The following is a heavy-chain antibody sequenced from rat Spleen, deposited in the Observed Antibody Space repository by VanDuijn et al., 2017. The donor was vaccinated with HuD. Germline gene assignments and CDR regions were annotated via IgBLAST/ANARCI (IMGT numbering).Heavy chain of an antibody. CDR2: ISPSGSST. J-gene: IGHJ2*01. CDR1: GFTFRDYY. V-gene: IGHV5-25*01. D-gene: IGHD1-11*01. Sequence: EVNLVESGGGLVQPGRSLKLSCAASGFTFRDYYMAWVRQAPTKGLEWVASISPSGSSTYYRDSVKGRFSITRVNAKNTLYLKMDSLGSEDTANYYCARRVYGGHRYFDYWGQGVMVTVSS. CDR3: ARRVYGGHRYFDY.